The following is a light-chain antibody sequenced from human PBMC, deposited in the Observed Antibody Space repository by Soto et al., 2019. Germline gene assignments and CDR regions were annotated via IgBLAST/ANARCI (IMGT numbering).Light chain of an antibody. CDR2: EVS. J-gene: IGLJ1*01. CDR3: SSSASRTTYV. CDR1: SSDVGGYNY. Sequence: QSVLSQPASVSGSPGHSITISCTGTSSDVGGYNYVSWYQQHPGKAPKLMIYEVSNRPSGVSFRFSGSKSGNTASLTISGLQAEEEADYYCSSSASRTTYVFGTGTKVTVL. V-gene: IGLV2-14*01.